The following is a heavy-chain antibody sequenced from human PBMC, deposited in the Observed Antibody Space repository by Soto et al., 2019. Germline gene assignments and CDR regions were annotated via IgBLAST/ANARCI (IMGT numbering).Heavy chain of an antibody. Sequence: GASVKVSCKASGYTFTNYYIHWVRQAPGQGLGWMGVINPSGGGTSYEQNFQGRVTMTRDTSTSTVHMELSSLTAEDTAVYYCARMEMYYYYSGHRYHYGMDVWGQATKVTVS. V-gene: IGHV1-46*01. CDR1: GYTFTNYY. CDR3: ARMEMYYYYSGHRYHYGMDV. D-gene: IGHD3-22*01. J-gene: IGHJ6*02. CDR2: INPSGGGT.